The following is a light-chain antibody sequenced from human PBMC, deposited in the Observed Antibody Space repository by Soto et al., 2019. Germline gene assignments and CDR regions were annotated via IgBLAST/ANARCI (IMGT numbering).Light chain of an antibody. CDR2: AAS. J-gene: IGKJ2*01. CDR3: QQSYSNPPHT. V-gene: IGKV1-39*01. CDR1: QSISTF. Sequence: DIQLTQSPSPLSASVGDRVTITCRASQSISTFLNWYQQKPGKAPKLLIYAASNLQSGVPSRFSGSGSETDFTLTISSLQPEDFATYYCQQSYSNPPHTFGQGTRLDIK.